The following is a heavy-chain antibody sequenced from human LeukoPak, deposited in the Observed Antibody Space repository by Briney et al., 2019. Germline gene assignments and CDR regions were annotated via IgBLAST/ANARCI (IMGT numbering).Heavy chain of an antibody. D-gene: IGHD2-21*02. CDR3: ARDLGVAYCGGDCYSGYDY. V-gene: IGHV3-11*05. CDR1: GFTFSDYC. J-gene: IGHJ4*02. Sequence: KSGGSLRLSCAASGFTFSDYCMSWIRQAPGKGLEWVSYISSSSSYTNYADSVKGRFTISRDNAKNSLYLQMNSLRAEDTAVYYCARDLGVAYCGGDCYSGYDYWGQGTLVTVSS. CDR2: ISSSSSYT.